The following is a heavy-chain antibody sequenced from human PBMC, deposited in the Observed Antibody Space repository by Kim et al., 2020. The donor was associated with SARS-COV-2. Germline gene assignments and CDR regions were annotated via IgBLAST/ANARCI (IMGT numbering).Heavy chain of an antibody. J-gene: IGHJ4*02. CDR2: IYYSGST. CDR1: GGSVSSGSYY. Sequence: SETLSLTCTVSGGSVSSGSYYWSWIRQPPGKGLEWIGYIYYSGSTNYNPSIKSRVTISVDTSKNQFSLKLSSVTAADTAVYYCARDEDDYGDYWGAVYWGQGTLVTVSS. V-gene: IGHV4-61*01. CDR3: ARDEDDYGDYWGAVY. D-gene: IGHD4-17*01.